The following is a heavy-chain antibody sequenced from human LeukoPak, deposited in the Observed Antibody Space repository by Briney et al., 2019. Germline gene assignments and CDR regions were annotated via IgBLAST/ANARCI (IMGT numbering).Heavy chain of an antibody. V-gene: IGHV4-59*01. D-gene: IGHD6-13*01. CDR1: GGSISSYY. J-gene: IGHJ4*02. CDR3: ARGPSAAGGVNS. Sequence: SETLSLTCTVSGGSISSYYWSWIRQPPGKGLEWIGYIYYSGGTNYNPSLKSRVTISVDTSKNQFSLKLSSVTAADTAVYYCARGPSAAGGVNSWGQGTLVTVSS. CDR2: IYYSGGT.